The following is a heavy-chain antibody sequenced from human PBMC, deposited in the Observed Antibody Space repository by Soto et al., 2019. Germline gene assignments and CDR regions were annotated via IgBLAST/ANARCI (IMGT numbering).Heavy chain of an antibody. CDR2: INHSGST. J-gene: IGHJ4*02. CDR3: ARNRGIFGVVIFSHYFDY. V-gene: IGHV4-34*01. CDR1: GGSFSGYY. Sequence: SETLSLTCAVYGGSFSGYYWSWIRQPPGKGLEWIGEINHSGSTNYNPSLKSRVTISVDTSKNQFSLKLSSVTAADTAVYYCARNRGIFGVVIFSHYFDYWGQGTLVTSPQ. D-gene: IGHD3-3*01.